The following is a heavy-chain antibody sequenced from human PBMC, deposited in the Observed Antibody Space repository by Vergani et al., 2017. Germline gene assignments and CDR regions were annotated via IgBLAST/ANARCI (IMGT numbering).Heavy chain of an antibody. D-gene: IGHD5-12*01. CDR1: GITFKNAW. CDR3: AKDRGVATIGFDY. V-gene: IGHV3-15*01. Sequence: EVQVVESGGGLIKPGGSLRLSCVVSGITFKNAWINWVRQAPGKGLEWIGRIRSKNDGGTADYAAPLKGRFTISRDNSKNTLYLQMNSLRAEDTAVYYCAKDRGVATIGFDYWGQGTLVTVSS. J-gene: IGHJ4*02. CDR2: IRSKNDGGTA.